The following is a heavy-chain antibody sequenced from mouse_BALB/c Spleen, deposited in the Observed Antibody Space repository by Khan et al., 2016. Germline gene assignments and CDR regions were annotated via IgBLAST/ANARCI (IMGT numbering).Heavy chain of an antibody. CDR1: VYTFSSYW. Sequence: QVQLKQSGAELMKPGASVKISCKATVYTFSSYWIEWVKQRPGHGLEWIGEILPGSGSTNYNEKFTGKATFTADTSSNTAYMQLSSLTSEDSAVYYCARSTMITTSYAMDYWGQGTSVTVSS. CDR3: ARSTMITTSYAMDY. CDR2: ILPGSGST. D-gene: IGHD2-4*01. J-gene: IGHJ4*01. V-gene: IGHV1-9*01.